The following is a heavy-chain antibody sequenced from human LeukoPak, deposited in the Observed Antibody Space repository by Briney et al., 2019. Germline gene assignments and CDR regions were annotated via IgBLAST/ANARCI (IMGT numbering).Heavy chain of an antibody. V-gene: IGHV4-59*08. CDR1: GGSISSYY. J-gene: IGHJ5*02. Sequence: PSETLSLTCTVSGGSISSYYWSWIRQPPGKGLGWIGYIYYSGSTNYNPSLKSRVTISVDTSKNQFSLKLSSVTAADTAVYYCARRAARSYYYDSSGNWFDPWGQGTLVTVSS. CDR3: ARRAARSYYYDSSGNWFDP. D-gene: IGHD3-22*01. CDR2: IYYSGST.